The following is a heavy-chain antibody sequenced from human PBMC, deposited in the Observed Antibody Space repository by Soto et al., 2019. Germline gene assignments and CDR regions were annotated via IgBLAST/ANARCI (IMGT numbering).Heavy chain of an antibody. CDR2: IYHSGST. CDR3: ASRNYGSGSPLPYNWFDP. Sequence: PSETLSLTCAVSGGSISSSNWWSWVRQTPGKGLEWIGEIYHSGSTNYNPSLKSRVTISVDKSKNQFSLKLSSVTAADTAVYYCASRNYGSGSPLPYNWFDPWGQGTLVTVSS. V-gene: IGHV4-4*02. D-gene: IGHD3-10*01. J-gene: IGHJ5*02. CDR1: GGSISSSNW.